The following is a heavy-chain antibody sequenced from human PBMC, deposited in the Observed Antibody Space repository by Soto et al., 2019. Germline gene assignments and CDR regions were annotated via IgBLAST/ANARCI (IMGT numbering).Heavy chain of an antibody. J-gene: IGHJ6*02. CDR1: GYTFTGYY. CDR2: INPQTGGT. V-gene: IGHV1-2*02. CDR3: ARERYQVISDGMDV. Sequence: ASVKVSWKASGYTFTGYYIHWVREAPGQGLEWMGWINPQTGGTSYAQKFQGRVTLSRDTSINTAYLELSRLTFDDAAVYFCARERYQVISDGMDVRGQGTTVTVS. D-gene: IGHD2-2*01.